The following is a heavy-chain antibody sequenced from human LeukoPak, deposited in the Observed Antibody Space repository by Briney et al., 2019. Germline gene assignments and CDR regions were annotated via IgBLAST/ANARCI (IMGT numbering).Heavy chain of an antibody. D-gene: IGHD4-17*01. CDR1: GFSFSIYR. CDR2: IRYDESNK. V-gene: IGHV3-30*02. Sequence: GGSLRLSCAASGFSFSIYRMNWVRQAPGKGLEWVAFIRYDESNKYYADSVKGRFTISRDNSKNTLYLQMNSLRAEDTAVYYCAKVPDYGDYGDDSDYWGQGTLVTVSS. CDR3: AKVPDYGDYGDDSDY. J-gene: IGHJ4*02.